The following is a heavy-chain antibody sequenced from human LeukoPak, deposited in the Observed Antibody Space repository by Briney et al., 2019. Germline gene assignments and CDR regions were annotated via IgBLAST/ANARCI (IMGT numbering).Heavy chain of an antibody. CDR1: GFTFSNYW. J-gene: IGHJ4*02. D-gene: IGHD3-10*01. CDR2: IKQDGSEK. CDR3: ARDSYYYGSGSYNDY. Sequence: GGSLRLSCAASGFTFSNYWMSWVRQAPGKGLEWVANIKQDGSEKYYVDSVKGRFTISRDNAKNSLYLQMNSLRAEDTAVYYCARDSYYYGSGSYNDYWGQGTLVTVSS. V-gene: IGHV3-7*01.